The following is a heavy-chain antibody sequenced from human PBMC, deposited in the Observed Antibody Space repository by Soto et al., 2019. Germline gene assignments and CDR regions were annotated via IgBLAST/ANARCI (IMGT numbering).Heavy chain of an antibody. V-gene: IGHV3-30*18. CDR3: AKGAVVVAATGYFDY. D-gene: IGHD2-15*01. CDR2: ISYDGSNK. Sequence: GGSLRLSCAASGFTFSSYGMHWVRQAPGKGLEWVAVISYDGSNKYYADSVKGRFTISRDNSKNTLYLQMNSLRAEDTAVYYCAKGAVVVAATGYFDYWGQGTLVTVSS. J-gene: IGHJ4*02. CDR1: GFTFSSYG.